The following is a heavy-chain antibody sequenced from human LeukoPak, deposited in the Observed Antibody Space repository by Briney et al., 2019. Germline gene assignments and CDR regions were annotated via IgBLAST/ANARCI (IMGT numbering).Heavy chain of an antibody. CDR1: GFTFSDSY. CDR3: ARGHYGLDV. Sequence: GGSLRLSCAASGFTFSDSYMSWIRQAPGKGLEWVSYINSGSTSIYNGDSVKGRFTISRDNAKNSLYLQMNNLRVEDTAVYYCARGHYGLDVWGQGTTVIVSS. V-gene: IGHV3-11*01. CDR2: INSGSTSI. J-gene: IGHJ6*02.